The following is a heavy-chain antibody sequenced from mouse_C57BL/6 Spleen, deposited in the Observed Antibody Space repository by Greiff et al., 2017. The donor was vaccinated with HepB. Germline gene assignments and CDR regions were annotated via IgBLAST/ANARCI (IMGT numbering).Heavy chain of an antibody. D-gene: IGHD2-4*01. CDR3: ARRYDYDDGPYAMDY. CDR1: GFTFSSYG. V-gene: IGHV5-6*02. J-gene: IGHJ4*01. CDR2: ISSGGSYT. Sequence: EVMLVESGGDLVKPGGSLKLSCAASGFTFSSYGMSWVRQTPDKRLEWVATISSGGSYTYYPDSVKGRFTISRDNAKNTLYLQMSSLKSEDTAMYYCARRYDYDDGPYAMDYWGQGTSVTVSS.